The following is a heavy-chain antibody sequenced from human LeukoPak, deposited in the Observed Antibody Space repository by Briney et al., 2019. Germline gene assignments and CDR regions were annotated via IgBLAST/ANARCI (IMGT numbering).Heavy chain of an antibody. CDR3: AEGASSGWYFSLDY. Sequence: GGSLTLSRAASGFTFSKQAMTWVRQPPGKGREWVVYISGSDGSPYYAASVKSWFTTSRDNSKNTLYLQMSSLTAEYTAVYYCAEGASSGWYFSLDYWGQGTLVTASS. CDR2: ISGSDGSP. D-gene: IGHD6-19*01. J-gene: IGHJ4*02. V-gene: IGHV3-23*01. CDR1: GFTFSKQA.